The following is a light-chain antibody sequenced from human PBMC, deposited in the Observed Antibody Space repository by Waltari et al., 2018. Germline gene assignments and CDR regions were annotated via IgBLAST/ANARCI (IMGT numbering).Light chain of an antibody. J-gene: IGKJ4*01. V-gene: IGKV1-9*01. Sequence: QLTQSPSSLSASVGDRVTITCRATQNIGSYLAWYHQKPGKAPSLLIYGASTLQSGVSSRFSGSGSATRFTLTINSLQPEDFATYYCQQLNTYFPLTFGGGTKVEIK. CDR3: QQLNTYFPLT. CDR2: GAS. CDR1: QNIGSY.